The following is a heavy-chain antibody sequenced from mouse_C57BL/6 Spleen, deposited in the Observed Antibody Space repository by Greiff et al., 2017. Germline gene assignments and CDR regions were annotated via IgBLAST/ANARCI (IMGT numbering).Heavy chain of an antibody. Sequence: QVQLKQSGPELVKPGASVKISCKASGYAFSRSWMNWVKQRPGEGLEWIGRIYPGDGDTNYNGKFKGKATLTADKSSSTAYMQLSSLTSEDSAVYFCAYSNYWYFDVWGTGTTVTVSS. CDR2: IYPGDGDT. J-gene: IGHJ1*03. CDR1: GYAFSRSW. D-gene: IGHD2-5*01. CDR3: AYSNYWYFDV. V-gene: IGHV1-82*01.